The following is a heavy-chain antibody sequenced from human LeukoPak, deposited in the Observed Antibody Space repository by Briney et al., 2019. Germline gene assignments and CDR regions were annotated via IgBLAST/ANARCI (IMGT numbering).Heavy chain of an antibody. CDR1: GYTFTGYY. J-gene: IGHJ4*02. CDR3: ARAGPLYTGAYLAY. D-gene: IGHD7-27*01. CDR2: INPNSGDT. V-gene: IGHV1-2*02. Sequence: ASVKVPCKASGYTFTGYYIHWVRQAPGQGLQWMGWINPNSGDTISAQKLHGRVTLTTDTSITTAYMELSSLTSDDTAVYFCARAGPLYTGAYLAYWGQGTLVTVSS.